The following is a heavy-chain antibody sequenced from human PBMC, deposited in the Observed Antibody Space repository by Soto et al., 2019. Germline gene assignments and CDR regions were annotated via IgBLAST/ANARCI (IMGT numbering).Heavy chain of an antibody. CDR3: ASRSSGWYFDY. CDR1: GFTFSSYA. J-gene: IGHJ4*02. V-gene: IGHV3-23*01. D-gene: IGHD6-19*01. CDR2: ISGSGGST. Sequence: EVQLLESGGGLVQPGGSLRLSCAASGFTFSSYAMNWVRQAPGKGLEWVSVISGSGGSTYYADSVKGRFTISRDNSKNTLYLQMHSLRAEDTAVYYCASRSSGWYFDYWGQGTLVPVSS.